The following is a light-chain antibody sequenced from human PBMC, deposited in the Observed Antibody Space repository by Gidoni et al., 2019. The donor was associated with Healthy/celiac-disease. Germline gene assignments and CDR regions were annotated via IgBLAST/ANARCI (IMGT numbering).Light chain of an antibody. CDR1: SSNIGSNT. V-gene: IGLV1-44*01. CDR3: AAWDDSLNGVV. Sequence: QRVTISCSGSSSNIGSNTVNWYQQLPGTAPKLLSYSNNQRPSGVPDRFSGSKSGTSASLAISGLQSEDEADYYCAAWDDSLNGVVFGGGTKLTVL. J-gene: IGLJ2*01. CDR2: SNN.